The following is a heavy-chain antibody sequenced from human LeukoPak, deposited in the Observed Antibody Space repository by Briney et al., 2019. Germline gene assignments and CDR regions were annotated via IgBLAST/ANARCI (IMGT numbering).Heavy chain of an antibody. CDR3: ARVSSGWYVERYYFDY. CDR2: IYYSWIT. CDR1: GGSVSNYY. J-gene: IGHJ4*02. D-gene: IGHD6-19*01. V-gene: IGHV4-59*02. Sequence: SETLSLTCTVSGGSVSNYYWSWIRQPPGKGLEWIGYIYYSWITNYNPSLKSRVTISVDTSKNQFSLKLSSVTAADTAVYYCARVSSGWYVERYYFDYWGQGTLVTVSS.